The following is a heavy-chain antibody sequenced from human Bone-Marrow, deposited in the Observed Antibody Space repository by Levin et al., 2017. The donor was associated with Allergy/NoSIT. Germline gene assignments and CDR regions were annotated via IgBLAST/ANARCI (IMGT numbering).Heavy chain of an antibody. D-gene: IGHD1-26*01. J-gene: IGHJ5*02. CDR2: AFYSGTT. CDR1: GASMTDFY. CDR3: ARRVVGATNWFDP. Sequence: ESLKISCTVSGASMTDFYWSWIRQSPGKGLEWIGYAFYSGTTTYNPSLRSRVTISVHTSKNQFSLQLTSVTAADTAMYYCARRVVGATNWFDPWGQGILVTVSS. V-gene: IGHV4-59*01.